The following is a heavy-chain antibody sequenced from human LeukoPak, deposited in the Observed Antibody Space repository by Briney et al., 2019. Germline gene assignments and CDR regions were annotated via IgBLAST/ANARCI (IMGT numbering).Heavy chain of an antibody. CDR1: GYTFTSYY. CDR3: ARVQYGDYEGGFDY. V-gene: IGHV1-46*01. D-gene: IGHD5-12*01. CDR2: INPNGERT. Sequence: ASVKVSCKASGYTFTSYYMHWVRQAPGQGLEWMGLINPNGERTTYSQRLQGGVTMTRDTSTSTVHMELSSLKSEDTATYYCARVQYGDYEGGFDYWGQGILVTVSS. J-gene: IGHJ4*02.